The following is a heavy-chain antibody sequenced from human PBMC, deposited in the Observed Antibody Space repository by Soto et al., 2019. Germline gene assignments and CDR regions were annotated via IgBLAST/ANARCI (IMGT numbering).Heavy chain of an antibody. J-gene: IGHJ4*02. CDR1: GGSISSYY. CDR3: ARRDYGGFDY. V-gene: IGHV4-59*08. CDR2: IYYSGST. Sequence: QVQLQESGPGLVKPSETLSLTCTVSGGSISSYYWSWIRQPPGKGLEWIGYIYYSGSTNYNPSLKSLVTISVDTSKNQFSLKLSSVTAADTAVYYCARRDYGGFDYWGQGTLVTVSS. D-gene: IGHD4-17*01.